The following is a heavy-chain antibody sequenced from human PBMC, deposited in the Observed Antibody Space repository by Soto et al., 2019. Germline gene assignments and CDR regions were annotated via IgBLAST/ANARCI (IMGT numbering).Heavy chain of an antibody. Sequence: ASVKVSCKASGYTFTSYGISWVRQAPGQGLEWMGWISAYNGNTNYAQKLQGRVTMTTDTSTSTAYMELRSLRSDDTAVYYCARVGYYYDSSGYYFGHWFDPWGQGTLVTVS. V-gene: IGHV1-18*01. CDR2: ISAYNGNT. J-gene: IGHJ5*02. CDR3: ARVGYYYDSSGYYFGHWFDP. CDR1: GYTFTSYG. D-gene: IGHD3-22*01.